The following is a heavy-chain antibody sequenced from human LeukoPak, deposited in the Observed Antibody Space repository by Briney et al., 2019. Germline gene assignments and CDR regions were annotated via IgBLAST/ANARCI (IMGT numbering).Heavy chain of an antibody. J-gene: IGHJ4*02. CDR2: IWYDGSNK. D-gene: IGHD3-22*01. Sequence: GGSLRLSCAASGFTFSSYGMHWVRQAPGKGLEWVAVIWYDGSNKYYADSLKGLFTISRDNSKNTLYLQMNSLRAEDTAEYYCASALDYYDSRDIDNWGQGTLVTVSS. CDR3: ASALDYYDSRDIDN. CDR1: GFTFSSYG. V-gene: IGHV3-33*01.